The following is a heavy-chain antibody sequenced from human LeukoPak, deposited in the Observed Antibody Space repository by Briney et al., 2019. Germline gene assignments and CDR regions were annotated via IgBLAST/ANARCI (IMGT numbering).Heavy chain of an antibody. J-gene: IGHJ4*02. D-gene: IGHD5-18*01. Sequence: SETLSLTCTVSGGSISSYYWSWIRQPAGKGLEWIGRIYTSGSTNYNPSLKSRVTMSVDTSKNQFSLKLSSVTAADTAVYYCARGGYSYGQRVYFDYWGQGTLVTVSS. CDR2: IYTSGST. CDR1: GGSISSYY. CDR3: ARGGYSYGQRVYFDY. V-gene: IGHV4-4*07.